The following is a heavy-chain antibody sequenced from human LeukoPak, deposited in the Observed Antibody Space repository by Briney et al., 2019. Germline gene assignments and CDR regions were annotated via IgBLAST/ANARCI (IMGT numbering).Heavy chain of an antibody. CDR1: GGTFSSYA. D-gene: IGHD1-26*01. J-gene: IGHJ3*02. CDR2: IIPIFGTA. Sequence: GASVKVSCKASGGTFSSYAISWVRQAPGQGLEWMGGIIPIFGTANYAQKFQGRVTITTDESTSTAYMELSSLRSEDTAVYYCARDGVRWELPSAFDIWGQGTMVTVSS. V-gene: IGHV1-69*05. CDR3: ARDGVRWELPSAFDI.